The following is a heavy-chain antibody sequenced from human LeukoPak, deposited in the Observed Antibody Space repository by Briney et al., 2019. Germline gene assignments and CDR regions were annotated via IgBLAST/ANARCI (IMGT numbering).Heavy chain of an antibody. CDR1: GLIFSGSW. J-gene: IGHJ4*02. CDR2: INPDGNKK. D-gene: IGHD2-21*01. CDR3: ARDFAYKKFDY. V-gene: IGHV3-7*03. Sequence: GGSLRLSCAASGLIFSGSWMNWVRQAPGKGLEWVATINPDGNKKGLADSVRGRFTISRDDAENSLYLQMNSLRVEDTAVYYCARDFAYKKFDYWGQGALVTVSS.